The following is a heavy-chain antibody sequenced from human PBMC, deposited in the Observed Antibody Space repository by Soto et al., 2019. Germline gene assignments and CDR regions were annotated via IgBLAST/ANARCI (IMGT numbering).Heavy chain of an antibody. V-gene: IGHV4-59*01. J-gene: IGHJ4*02. CDR2: VYNSGST. Sequence: ETLSLTCTVSVGSISSNYWTWIRQPPGKGLEWIGYVYNSGSTNYNPSLKSRVTISEDTSKSQSSLKVNSMTAADTAVYYCARYRREAVAGYTLDNWGQGILVTVSS. CDR1: VGSISSNY. D-gene: IGHD6-13*01. CDR3: ARYRREAVAGYTLDN.